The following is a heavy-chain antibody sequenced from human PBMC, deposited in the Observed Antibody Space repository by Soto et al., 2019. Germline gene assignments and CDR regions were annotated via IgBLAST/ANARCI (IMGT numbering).Heavy chain of an antibody. J-gene: IGHJ5*02. D-gene: IGHD2-21*01. CDR2: IIPMFGTT. Sequence: QVQLVQSGAEVKKPGSSVKVSCKASGGTFSIHAISWVRQAPGQGLEWMGGIIPMFGTTNYAQKFQGRVTITADEPTSTAYMELSSLRSEDTAVYYCARAPHIYVGWFDPWGPGTLVTVSS. CDR3: ARAPHIYVGWFDP. V-gene: IGHV1-69*01. CDR1: GGTFSIHA.